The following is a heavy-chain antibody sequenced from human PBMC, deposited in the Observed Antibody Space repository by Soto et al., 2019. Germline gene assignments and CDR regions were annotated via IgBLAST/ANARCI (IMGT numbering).Heavy chain of an antibody. J-gene: IGHJ3*02. CDR2: IGANAGVT. D-gene: IGHD3-22*01. CDR3: ARGDYYDTSGPFSDAFDI. V-gene: IGHV3-23*01. CDR1: GGAISSGGYY. Sequence: ETLSLTCTVSGGAISSGGYYWSWVRQAPGNGLHFVSAIGANAGVTYYADSVKGRFTISRDNSKNTLYLQMNSLRVEDTAVYFCARGDYYDTSGPFSDAFDIWGQGTMVTVSS.